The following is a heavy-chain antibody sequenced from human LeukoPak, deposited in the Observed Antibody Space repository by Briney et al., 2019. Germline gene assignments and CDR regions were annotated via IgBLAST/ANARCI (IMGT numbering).Heavy chain of an antibody. Sequence: GGSLRLSCAASGFTFSHYVMNWVRQAPGKGLEWVANINQDGSEKYSVDSVKGRFTISRDNAKSSVYLQMNSLRADDTAVYYCARDRALYDSRRGYYYTEDDYWGQGTLVTVSS. CDR1: GFTFSHYV. D-gene: IGHD3-22*01. V-gene: IGHV3-7*01. CDR2: INQDGSEK. CDR3: ARDRALYDSRRGYYYTEDDY. J-gene: IGHJ4*02.